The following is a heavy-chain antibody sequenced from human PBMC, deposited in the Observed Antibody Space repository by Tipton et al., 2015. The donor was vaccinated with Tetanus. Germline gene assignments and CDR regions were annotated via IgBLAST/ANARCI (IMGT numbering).Heavy chain of an antibody. Sequence: SLRLSCAASGFTFRSYAMSWVRQAPGKGLEWVSSISDSGISTYYAGSVKGRFTISRDNAQNSLFLQMNSLRAEDTAVYYCARQRVAYSSTWYDSWGQGIMVTVSS. D-gene: IGHD5-18*01. V-gene: IGHV3-23*01. CDR1: GFTFRSYA. CDR2: ISDSGIST. CDR3: ARQRVAYSSTWYDS. J-gene: IGHJ5*01.